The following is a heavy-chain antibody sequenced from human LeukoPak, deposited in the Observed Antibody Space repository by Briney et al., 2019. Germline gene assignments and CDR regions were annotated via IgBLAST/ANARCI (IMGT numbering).Heavy chain of an antibody. D-gene: IGHD6-6*01. J-gene: IGHJ4*02. CDR3: ARVYGSWYFDY. CDR1: GFTFSSYW. V-gene: IGHV3-7*04. CDR2: LKQDESEK. Sequence: PGGSLRLSCAASGFTFSSYWMSWVRQAPGKGLEWVANLKQDESEKYYVDSVKGRFTISRDNAKNSLYLQMNTLRVEDTAVYYCARVYGSWYFDYWGQGILVTVSS.